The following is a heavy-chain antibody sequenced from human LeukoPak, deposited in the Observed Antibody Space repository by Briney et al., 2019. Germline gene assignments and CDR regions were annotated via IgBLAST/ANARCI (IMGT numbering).Heavy chain of an antibody. V-gene: IGHV3-9*01. CDR3: AKDPDYDILTGYYFDY. CDR2: ISWNSGSI. Sequence: PGRSLRLSCAASGFTFDDYAMHWVRQAPGKGLDWVSGISWNSGSIGYADSVKGRFAISRDNAKNCLYLQMNSLRAEDTALYYCAKDPDYDILTGYYFDYWGQGSLVTVSS. D-gene: IGHD3-9*01. J-gene: IGHJ4*02. CDR1: GFTFDDYA.